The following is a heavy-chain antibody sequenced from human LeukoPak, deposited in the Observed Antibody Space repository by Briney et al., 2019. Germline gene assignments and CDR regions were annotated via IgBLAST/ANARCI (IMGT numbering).Heavy chain of an antibody. CDR2: IYTSGST. D-gene: IGHD6-19*01. Sequence: KSSQTLSLTCTVSGGSISRGSYYWSWIRQPAGKGLEWIGRIYTSGSTNYNPSLKSRVTISVDTSKNQFSLKLSSVTAADTAVYYCAAVHIPHPDWFDPWGQGTLVTVSS. J-gene: IGHJ5*02. V-gene: IGHV4-61*02. CDR3: AAVHIPHPDWFDP. CDR1: GGSISRGSYY.